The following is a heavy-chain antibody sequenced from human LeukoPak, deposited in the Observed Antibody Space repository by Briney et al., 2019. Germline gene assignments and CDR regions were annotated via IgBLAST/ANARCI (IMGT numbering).Heavy chain of an antibody. J-gene: IGHJ6*02. D-gene: IGHD1-1*01. V-gene: IGHV1-18*01. CDR2: ISAYNGNT. Sequence: VASVKVSCKASGHTFTSYGISWVRQAPGQGLEWMGWISAYNGNTNYAQKLQGRVTMTTDTSTSTAYMELRSLRSDDTAVYYCARVGTTGTTYDYYYYYGMDVWGQGTTVTVSS. CDR3: ARVGTTGTTYDYYYYYGMDV. CDR1: GHTFTSYG.